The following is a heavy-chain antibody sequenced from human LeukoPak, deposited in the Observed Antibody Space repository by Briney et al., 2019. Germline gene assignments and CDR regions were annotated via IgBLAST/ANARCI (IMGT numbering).Heavy chain of an antibody. J-gene: IGHJ4*02. CDR2: ISYDGSNK. CDR1: GFTFSSYV. Sequence: PGRSLRLSCAASGFTFSSYVMHWVRQAPGKGLEWVAVISYDGSNKYYADSVKGRFTISRDNSKNTLYLQMNSLRAEDTAVYYCARITMVRGGYFDYWGQGTLVTVSS. V-gene: IGHV3-30*04. D-gene: IGHD3-10*01. CDR3: ARITMVRGGYFDY.